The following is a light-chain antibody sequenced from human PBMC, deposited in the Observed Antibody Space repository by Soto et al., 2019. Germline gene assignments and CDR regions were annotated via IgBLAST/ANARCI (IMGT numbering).Light chain of an antibody. V-gene: IGLV2-14*01. Sequence: QSVLAQPASVSESPGQSITISCTGTSSDVGGYNFVSWYQQTPGRPPRLWIYEVGRRPSGVFIPFFGPKSGATPSLPTSGLQAEDEADYYCYSYRGYYTRVFGTGTKVTLL. J-gene: IGLJ1*01. CDR3: YSYRGYYTRV. CDR2: EVG. CDR1: SSDVGGYNF.